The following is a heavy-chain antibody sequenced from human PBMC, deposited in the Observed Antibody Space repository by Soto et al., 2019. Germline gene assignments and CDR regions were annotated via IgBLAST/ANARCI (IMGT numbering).Heavy chain of an antibody. CDR3: AREDILGARSFDY. CDR1: GFTFSSYS. J-gene: IGHJ4*02. CDR2: ISSGSKTI. Sequence: GGSLRLSCAASGFTFSSYSVNWVRQAPGKGLECVSYISSGSKTIFYADSVNGRFTVSRDNAKNSQYLQMNSLRGEDTAVYYCAREDILGARSFDYWGQGTLVTVSS. V-gene: IGHV3-48*01. D-gene: IGHD1-26*01.